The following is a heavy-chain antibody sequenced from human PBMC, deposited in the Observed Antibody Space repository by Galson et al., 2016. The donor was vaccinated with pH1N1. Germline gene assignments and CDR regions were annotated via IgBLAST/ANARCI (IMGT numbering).Heavy chain of an antibody. CDR3: ARDRGVFDI. D-gene: IGHD3-10*01. V-gene: IGHV1-18*01. CDR2: ISAYDCHT. J-gene: IGHJ3*02. Sequence: SVKVSCKASGYTFINYGVAWVRQAPGQGPEWMGWISAYDCHTDYAQNFQGRVAMTIDTSTSTANMELRSLRSDDTAVYYCARDRGVFDIWGQGTRVTVSS. CDR1: GYTFINYG.